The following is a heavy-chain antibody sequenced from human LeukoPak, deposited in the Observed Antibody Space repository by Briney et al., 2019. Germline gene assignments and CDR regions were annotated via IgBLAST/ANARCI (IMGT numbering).Heavy chain of an antibody. D-gene: IGHD3-22*01. CDR2: ISYDGSNK. CDR3: ASHYYDSSGHPFDY. J-gene: IGHJ4*02. Sequence: GGSLRLSCAASGFTFSSYAMHWVRQAPGKGLEWVAVISYDGSNKYYADSVKGRFTISRDNSKNTPYLQMNSLRAEDTAVYYCASHYYDSSGHPFDYWGQGTLVTVSS. CDR1: GFTFSSYA. V-gene: IGHV3-30-3*01.